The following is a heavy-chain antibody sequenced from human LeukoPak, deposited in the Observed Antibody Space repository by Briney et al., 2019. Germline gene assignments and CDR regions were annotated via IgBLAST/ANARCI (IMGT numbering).Heavy chain of an antibody. CDR1: GFTFDGYA. CDR3: ARAGFDSGDCFDY. D-gene: IGHD3-22*01. Sequence: PGGSLRLSCAASGFTFDGYAMHWVRQAPGKGLEWVAGISWNSATIVYADSVRGRFTISRDNAKNSLYLQMNSLRAEDTAVYYCARAGFDSGDCFDYWGQGTLVTVSS. J-gene: IGHJ4*02. CDR2: ISWNSATI. V-gene: IGHV3-9*01.